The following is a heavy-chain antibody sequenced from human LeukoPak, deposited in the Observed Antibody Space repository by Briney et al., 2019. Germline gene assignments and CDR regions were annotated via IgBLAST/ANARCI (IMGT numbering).Heavy chain of an antibody. D-gene: IGHD6-19*01. J-gene: IGHJ4*02. V-gene: IGHV4-4*07. Sequence: SETLSLTCAVYGGSFSDYYWSWIRQPAGKGLEWIGRIYTSGSTNYNPSLKSRVTMSVDTSKNQFSLKLSSVTAADTAVYYCARDGGWYPYYFDYWGQGTLVTVSS. CDR1: GGSFSDYY. CDR2: IYTSGST. CDR3: ARDGGWYPYYFDY.